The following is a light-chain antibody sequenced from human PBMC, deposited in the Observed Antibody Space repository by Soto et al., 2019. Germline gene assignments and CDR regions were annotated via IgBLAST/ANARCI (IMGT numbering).Light chain of an antibody. V-gene: IGKV3-15*01. J-gene: IGKJ1*01. CDR3: QQYNSWPRT. CDR2: GAY. Sequence: VVMTQSPATLSVSPGERATFSCRASQSVYSNLAWYQQKPGQAPRLLIYGAYSRASRVPVRFSGSGSGTEFPLTISSVESEDFAVYYCQQYNSWPRTFGQGTKVEIK. CDR1: QSVYSN.